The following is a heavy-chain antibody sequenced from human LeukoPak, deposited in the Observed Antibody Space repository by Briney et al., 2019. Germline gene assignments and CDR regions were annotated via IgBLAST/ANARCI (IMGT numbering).Heavy chain of an antibody. CDR1: GFTFSSYG. Sequence: GGTLRLSCAASGFTFSSYGMSWVRQAPGKGLEWVAFIRYDGSNKYHADSVKGRFTISRDNSKNTLYLQINSLRAEDTAVYYCAKDGDYGQSYYFDYWGQGTLVTVSS. V-gene: IGHV3-30*02. J-gene: IGHJ4*02. D-gene: IGHD4-17*01. CDR2: IRYDGSNK. CDR3: AKDGDYGQSYYFDY.